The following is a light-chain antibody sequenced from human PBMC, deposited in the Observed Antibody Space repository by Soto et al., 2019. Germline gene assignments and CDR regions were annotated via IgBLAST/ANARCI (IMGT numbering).Light chain of an antibody. CDR2: DAS. CDR3: QQFNNWPVT. Sequence: ANQLTQSPSSLSASVGDRVTITYRASQAISSALAWYQQKPGKPPKLLIYDASTLQSGVPSRFSGTASGTDFTLTINSLQPEDFATYYCQQFNNWPVTFGPGTKVDIK. CDR1: QAISSA. J-gene: IGKJ3*01. V-gene: IGKV1D-13*01.